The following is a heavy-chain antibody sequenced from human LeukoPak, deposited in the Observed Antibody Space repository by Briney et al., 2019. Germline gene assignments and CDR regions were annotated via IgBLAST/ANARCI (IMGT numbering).Heavy chain of an antibody. CDR3: ARDRGYSNSLDY. Sequence: SETLSLTCTVSGDSISSCYWSWIRQPAEKGLEWIGRICTSGTINYNPSLKNRVTMSVDTSKNQFSLKLTSVTAADTAVYYCARDRGYSNSLDYWGQGTLVTVSS. J-gene: IGHJ4*02. CDR1: GDSISSCY. CDR2: ICTSGTI. D-gene: IGHD6-6*01. V-gene: IGHV4-4*07.